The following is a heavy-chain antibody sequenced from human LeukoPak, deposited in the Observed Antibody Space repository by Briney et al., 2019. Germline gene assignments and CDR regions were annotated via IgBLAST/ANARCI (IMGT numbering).Heavy chain of an antibody. D-gene: IGHD6-19*01. CDR2: INHSGST. CDR1: GGSFSGYY. J-gene: IGHJ4*02. CDR3: ARGAGRQWQR. Sequence: SETLSLTCAAYGGSFSGYYWSWIRQPPGKGLEWIGEINHSGSTNYNPSLKSRVTISVDTSKNQFSLKLSSVTAADTAVYYCARGAGRQWQRWGQGTLVTVSS. V-gene: IGHV4-34*01.